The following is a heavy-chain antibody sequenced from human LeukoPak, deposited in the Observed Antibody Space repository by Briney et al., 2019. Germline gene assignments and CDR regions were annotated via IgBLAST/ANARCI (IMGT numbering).Heavy chain of an antibody. V-gene: IGHV3-30*02. J-gene: IGHJ6*03. CDR3: ARARYNWNYVTYCYYYMDV. CDR2: IRCDGSNK. Sequence: GGSLRLSCAASGFTFSSYGMHWVRQAPGKGLEWVAFIRCDGSNKYYADSVKGRFTISRDNAKNSLYLQMNSLRAEDTAVYYCARARYNWNYVTYCYYYMDVWGKGTTVTVSS. CDR1: GFTFSSYG. D-gene: IGHD1-7*01.